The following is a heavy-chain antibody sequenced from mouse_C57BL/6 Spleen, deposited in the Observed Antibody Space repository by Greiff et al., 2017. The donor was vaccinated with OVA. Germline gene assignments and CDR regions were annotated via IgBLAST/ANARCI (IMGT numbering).Heavy chain of an antibody. D-gene: IGHD2-3*01. V-gene: IGHV1-69*01. CDR2: IDPSDSYT. Sequence: QVQLQQPGAELVMPGASVKLSCKASGYTFTSYWMHWVKQRPGQGLEWIGEIDPSDSYTNYNQKFKGKSTLTVDKSSSTAYMQLSSLTSEDSAVYYCARSGWLLEKKAMDYWGQGTSVTVSS. CDR3: ARSGWLLEKKAMDY. J-gene: IGHJ4*01. CDR1: GYTFTSYW.